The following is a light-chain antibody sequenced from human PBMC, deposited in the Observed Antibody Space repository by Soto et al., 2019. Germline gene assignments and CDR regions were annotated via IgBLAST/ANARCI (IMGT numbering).Light chain of an antibody. V-gene: IGLV1-40*01. Sequence: QSVLTQPPSVSGATRQRVTISCTGSSSKIGAGYDVHWYQQVPGTAPKLLIYGNSNRPSGVPDRFSGSKSGTSASLAITGLQAEDEADYYCQSYDSSLSGWVFGGGTKLTVL. CDR2: GNS. J-gene: IGLJ3*02. CDR1: SSKIGAGYD. CDR3: QSYDSSLSGWV.